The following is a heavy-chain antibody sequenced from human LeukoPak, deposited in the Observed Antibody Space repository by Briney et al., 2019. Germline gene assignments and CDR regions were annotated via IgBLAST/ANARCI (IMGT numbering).Heavy chain of an antibody. J-gene: IGHJ2*01. D-gene: IGHD3-16*02. CDR3: ARDPIVSVGDWYFDL. Sequence: PSETLSLTCTGSGGSISSHYWRWIRQPPGKGLEWIGYIYYSGSTNYTNYNPSLKSRVTISVDTSKNQFSLKLSSVTAADTAVYYCARDPIVSVGDWYFDLWGRGTLVTVSS. CDR1: GGSISSHY. CDR2: IYYSGSTNYT. V-gene: IGHV4-59*11.